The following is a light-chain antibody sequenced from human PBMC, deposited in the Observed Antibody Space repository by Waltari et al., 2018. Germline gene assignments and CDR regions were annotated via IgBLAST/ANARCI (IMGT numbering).Light chain of an antibody. J-gene: IGLJ1*01. CDR1: SSNIGSNH. CDR3: GAWDDSLSGHYV. V-gene: IGLV1-47*01. Sequence: QSVLTQPPSASGTPGQRVTISCSGSSSNIGSNHVYWYQQLPGMAPTLLIYRNDRRPAGVPDRFSGSNAGSSASLAISGLRSEDEADYYCGAWDDSLSGHYVFGTGTKVTVL. CDR2: RND.